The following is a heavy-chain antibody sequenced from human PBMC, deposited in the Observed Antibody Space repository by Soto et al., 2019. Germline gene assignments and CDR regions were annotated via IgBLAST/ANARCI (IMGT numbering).Heavy chain of an antibody. CDR1: GFTFSSYG. CDR2: IWYDGSNK. D-gene: IGHD2-15*01. Sequence: PGGSLRLSCAASGFTFSSYGMHWVRQAPGKGLEWVAVIWYDGSNKYYADSVKGRFTISRDNSKNTLYLQMNSLRAEDTAVYYCARDAVPGVVNWFDPWGQGTLGTV. V-gene: IGHV3-33*01. CDR3: ARDAVPGVVNWFDP. J-gene: IGHJ5*02.